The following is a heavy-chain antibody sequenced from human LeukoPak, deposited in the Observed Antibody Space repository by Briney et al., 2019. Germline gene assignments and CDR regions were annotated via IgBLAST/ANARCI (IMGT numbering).Heavy chain of an antibody. Sequence: PSETLSLTCTVSGGSISSYYWSWIRQPAGKGLEWIGRIYTSGSTNYNPSLKSRVTMSVDTSKNQFSLKLSSVTAADTAVYYCARGVVVPAAKFGRTFDYWGQGTLVTVSS. CDR3: ARGVVVPAAKFGRTFDY. J-gene: IGHJ4*02. V-gene: IGHV4-4*07. CDR2: IYTSGST. CDR1: GGSISSYY. D-gene: IGHD2-2*01.